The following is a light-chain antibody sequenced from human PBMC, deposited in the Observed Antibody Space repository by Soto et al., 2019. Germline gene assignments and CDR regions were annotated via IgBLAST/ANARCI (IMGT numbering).Light chain of an antibody. Sequence: DIQMNQSPSTLSGYVGDRVTITCRASQTISSWLAWYQQKPGKAPKLLIYKASTLKSGVPSRFSGSGSGTEFTLTISSLQPDDFATYYCQHYNRYAEAFGQGTKVELK. CDR1: QTISSW. CDR3: QHYNRYAEA. J-gene: IGKJ1*01. CDR2: KAS. V-gene: IGKV1-5*03.